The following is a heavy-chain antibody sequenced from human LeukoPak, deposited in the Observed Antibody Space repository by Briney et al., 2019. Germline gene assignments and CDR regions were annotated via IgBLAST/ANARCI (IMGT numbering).Heavy chain of an antibody. D-gene: IGHD5-24*01. CDR2: INPNSGGT. Sequence: ASVKVSCKASGYTFTGYYMHWVRQAPGQGLEWMGWINPNSGGTNYAQKFQGRVTMTRDTSISTAYMELSRLRSDDTAVYYCARSYGNGYSAFDYWGQGTLVTVSS. V-gene: IGHV1-2*02. CDR3: ARSYGNGYSAFDY. CDR1: GYTFTGYY. J-gene: IGHJ4*02.